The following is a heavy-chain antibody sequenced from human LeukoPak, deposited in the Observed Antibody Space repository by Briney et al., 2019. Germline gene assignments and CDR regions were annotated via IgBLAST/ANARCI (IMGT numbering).Heavy chain of an antibody. CDR1: GYTFTSYG. Sequence: ASVKVSCKASGYTFTSYGISWVRQAPGQGLEWMGWMNPNSGNTGYAQKFQGRVTMTRNTSISTAYMELSSLRSEDTAVYYCARTTGVDAFDIWGQGTMVTVSS. J-gene: IGHJ3*02. D-gene: IGHD1-1*01. CDR2: MNPNSGNT. V-gene: IGHV1-8*02. CDR3: ARTTGVDAFDI.